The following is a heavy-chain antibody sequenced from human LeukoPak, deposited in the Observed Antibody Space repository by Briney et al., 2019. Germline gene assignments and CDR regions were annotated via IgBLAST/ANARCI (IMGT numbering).Heavy chain of an antibody. Sequence: SETLSLTCAVYGGSFSGHYWSWIRQPPGKGLEWIGEINHSGSTNYNPSLKSRVTISVDTSKNQFSLKLSSVTAADTAVYYCARRPINWKRGYFDYWGQGTLVTVSS. D-gene: IGHD1-20*01. CDR3: ARRPINWKRGYFDY. V-gene: IGHV4-34*01. CDR2: INHSGST. J-gene: IGHJ4*02. CDR1: GGSFSGHY.